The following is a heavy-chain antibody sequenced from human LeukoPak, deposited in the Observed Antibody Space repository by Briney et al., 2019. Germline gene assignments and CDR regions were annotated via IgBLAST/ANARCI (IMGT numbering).Heavy chain of an antibody. J-gene: IGHJ4*02. CDR2: IYYSGST. D-gene: IGHD3-3*01. V-gene: IGHV4-31*03. CDR1: GGSISSGGYY. CDR3: ARAGGFFSPFGY. Sequence: ASETLSLTCTVSGGSISSGGYYWSWIRQHPGKGLEWIGYIYYSGSTYYNPSLKSRVTISVDTSKNQFSLKLSSVTAADTAVYYCARAGGFFSPFGYWGQGTLVTVSS.